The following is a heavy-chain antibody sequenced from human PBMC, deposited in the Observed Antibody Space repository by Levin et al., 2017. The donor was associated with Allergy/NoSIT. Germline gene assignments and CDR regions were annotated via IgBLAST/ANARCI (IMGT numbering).Heavy chain of an antibody. Sequence: GESLKISYAASGFAFRKYWMTWVRQATGKGLEWVANINQDGSRRNYADSVKGRFTISRDNAKNSVFLQMNSLRVEDTGVYYCARDLSPDTTTGKDAFDIWGQGIMVTASS. CDR1: GFAFRKYW. CDR2: INQDGSRR. D-gene: IGHD1-1*01. J-gene: IGHJ3*02. CDR3: ARDLSPDTTTGKDAFDI. V-gene: IGHV3-7*04.